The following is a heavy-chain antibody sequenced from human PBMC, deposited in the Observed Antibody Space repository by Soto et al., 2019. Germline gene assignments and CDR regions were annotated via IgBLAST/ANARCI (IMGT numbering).Heavy chain of an antibody. D-gene: IGHD2-2*01. CDR3: AKDPLLGYCSSTSCYDELNYGMDV. CDR2: ISGSGGST. V-gene: IGHV3-23*01. J-gene: IGHJ6*02. CDR1: GSTFSSYA. Sequence: GGSLRLSCAASGSTFSSYAMSWVRQAPGKGLEWVSAISGSGGSTYYADSVKGRFTISRDNSKNTLYLQMNSLRAEDTAVYYCAKDPLLGYCSSTSCYDELNYGMDVWGQGTTVTVSS.